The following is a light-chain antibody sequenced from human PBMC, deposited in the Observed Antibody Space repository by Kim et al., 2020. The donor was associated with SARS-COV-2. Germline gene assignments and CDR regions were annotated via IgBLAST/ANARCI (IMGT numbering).Light chain of an antibody. CDR1: SNIVGNQG. CDR2: RNN. J-gene: IGLJ2*01. Sequence: QTATLACTGNSNIVGNQGAAWLQQHQGHPPKLLSYRNNNRPSGISERFSASRSGNTASLTITGLQPEDEADYYCSALDSSLSAGVFGGGTQLTVL. CDR3: SALDSSLSAGV. V-gene: IGLV10-54*02.